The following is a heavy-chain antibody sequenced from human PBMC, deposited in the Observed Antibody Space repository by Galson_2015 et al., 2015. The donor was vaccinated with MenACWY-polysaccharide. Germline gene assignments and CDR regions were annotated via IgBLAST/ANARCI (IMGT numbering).Heavy chain of an antibody. CDR1: RFTFGSNY. V-gene: IGHV3-66*02. CDR3: VRYLTCLGLWTIDY. CDR2: ISSDGRT. J-gene: IGHJ4*02. D-gene: IGHD2-21*01. Sequence: ALSLGDGASRFTFGSNYMSWVRPGPGKGLGWASDISSDGRTFSADSVKGRFTVSRDNSKNTVYLQMTNLRSDDTSVYYCVRYLTCLGLWTIDYWGQGTLVTVSS.